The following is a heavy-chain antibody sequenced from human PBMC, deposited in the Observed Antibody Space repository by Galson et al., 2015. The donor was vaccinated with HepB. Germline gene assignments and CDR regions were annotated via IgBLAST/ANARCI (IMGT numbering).Heavy chain of an antibody. CDR3: ARAGREELDYDDSSAFMFHGMDV. J-gene: IGHJ6*02. V-gene: IGHV3-33*01. D-gene: IGHD3-22*01. CDR1: GFIFSNYG. CDR2: IWYDGSNK. Sequence: SLRLSCAGSGFIFSNYGMHWVRQAPGKGLEWVAAIWYDGSNKFYADSVKGRFTISRDNSKNTGYLQMKSLRVEDTSVYYCARAGREELDYDDSSAFMFHGMDVWGQGTTVSVSS.